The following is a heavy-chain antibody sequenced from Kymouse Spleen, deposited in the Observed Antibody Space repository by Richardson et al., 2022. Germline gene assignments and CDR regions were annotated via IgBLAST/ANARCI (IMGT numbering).Heavy chain of an antibody. J-gene: IGHJ4*02. CDR2: ISWNSGSI. D-gene: IGHD2-2*02. CDR1: GFTFDDYA. V-gene: IGHV3-9*01. Sequence: EVQLVESGGGLVQPGRSLRLSCAASGFTFDDYAMHWVRQAPGKGLEWVSGISWNSGSIGYADSVKGRFTISRDNAKNSLYLQMNSLRAEDTALYYCAKDTYCSSTSCHWGLDYWGQGTLVTVSS. CDR3: AKDTYCSSTSCHWGLDY.